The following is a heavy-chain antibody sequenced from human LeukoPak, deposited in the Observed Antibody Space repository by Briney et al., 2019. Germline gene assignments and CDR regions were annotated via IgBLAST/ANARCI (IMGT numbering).Heavy chain of an antibody. CDR3: ARDSPLLRYYMDV. J-gene: IGHJ6*03. CDR2: INAGNGNT. Sequence: ASVKVSCKASGYTFTSYAMHWVRQAPGQRLEWMGWINAGNGNTKYSQEFQGRVTITRDTSASTAYMELSSLRAEDTAVYYCARDSPLLRYYMDVWGKGTTVTVSS. V-gene: IGHV1-3*03. CDR1: GYTFTSYA.